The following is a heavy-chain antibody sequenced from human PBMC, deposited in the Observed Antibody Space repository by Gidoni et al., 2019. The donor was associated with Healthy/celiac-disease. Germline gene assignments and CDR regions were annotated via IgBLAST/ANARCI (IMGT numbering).Heavy chain of an antibody. CDR3: AREGIQVEVAGLDY. D-gene: IGHD6-19*01. CDR2: IWYDGSNK. J-gene: IGHJ4*02. CDR1: GFIFSNYG. Sequence: QLVESGGGVVQPGRSLRLSCAASGFIFSNYGMHWVRQAPGKGLEWVAVIWYDGSNKYYADSVKGRFTISRDNSKNILSLQMNSLRAEDTAVYYCAREGIQVEVAGLDYWGQGTLVTVSS. V-gene: IGHV3-33*01.